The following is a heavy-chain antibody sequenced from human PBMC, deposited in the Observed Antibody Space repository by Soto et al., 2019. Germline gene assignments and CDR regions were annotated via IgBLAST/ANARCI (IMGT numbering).Heavy chain of an antibody. Sequence: PSETLSLTCAVSGGSISSGGYSWSWIRQPPGKGLEWIGYIYHSGSTYYNPSLKCRVTISVDRSKNQFSLKVSSVTAADTAVYYCARVPDRWGQGTLVTVSS. D-gene: IGHD2-2*01. CDR2: IYHSGST. V-gene: IGHV4-30-2*01. CDR3: ARVPDR. J-gene: IGHJ5*02. CDR1: GGSISSGGYS.